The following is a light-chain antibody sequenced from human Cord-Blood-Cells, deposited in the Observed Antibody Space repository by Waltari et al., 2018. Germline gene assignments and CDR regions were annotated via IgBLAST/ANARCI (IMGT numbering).Light chain of an antibody. CDR2: GAS. CDR3: QQYGSSPRT. J-gene: IGKJ1*01. CDR1: QSVSSSY. V-gene: IGKV3-20*01. Sequence: EIVLTKSPGNLSLSPGERATLSCRASQSVSSSYLAWYQQKPGQDPRLLIYGASSRATGIPDRFSGRGSGTDFTLTISRLEPEDFAVYYWQQYGSSPRTFGQGTKVEIK.